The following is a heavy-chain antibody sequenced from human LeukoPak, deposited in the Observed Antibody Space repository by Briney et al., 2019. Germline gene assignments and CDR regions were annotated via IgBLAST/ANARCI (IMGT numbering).Heavy chain of an antibody. V-gene: IGHV1-24*01. D-gene: IGHD3-22*01. CDR1: GYTLTELS. CDR2: FDPEDGET. Sequence: ASVKVSCKVSGYTLTELSMHWVRQAPGKGREWMGGFDPEDGETIYAQKFQGRVTMTEDTSTDTAYMELSSLRSEDTAVYYCATGDDSSGYNFDYWGQGTLVTVSS. CDR3: ATGDDSSGYNFDY. J-gene: IGHJ4*02.